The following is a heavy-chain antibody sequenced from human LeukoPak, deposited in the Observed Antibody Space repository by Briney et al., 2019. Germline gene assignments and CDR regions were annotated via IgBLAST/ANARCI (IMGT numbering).Heavy chain of an antibody. Sequence: GGSLRLSCAVSGFTFRNYGMHWVRQAPGKGLEWVAVISYDESDKYYGDSVKGRFTISRDNSKNTLFLQMSSLRAEDTAVYFCAKDFRRADYYDSSGYYRMIDYWGQGTLVTVSS. V-gene: IGHV3-30*18. CDR3: AKDFRRADYYDSSGYYRMIDY. CDR1: GFTFRNYG. D-gene: IGHD3-22*01. CDR2: ISYDESDK. J-gene: IGHJ4*02.